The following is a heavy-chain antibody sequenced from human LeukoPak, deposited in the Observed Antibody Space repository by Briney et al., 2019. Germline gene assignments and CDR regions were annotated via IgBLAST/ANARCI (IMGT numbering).Heavy chain of an antibody. J-gene: IGHJ6*04. CDR3: AELGITMIGGV. V-gene: IGHV3-48*03. D-gene: IGHD3-10*02. CDR2: ISSSGSTI. CDR1: GFTFSTYE. Sequence: GGSLRLSCAASGFTFSTYEINRVRQAPGKGLEWVSYISSSGSTIYYASSVKGPFTISRDNAKNSLYLQMNRLRAEDTAVYYCAELGITMIGGVWGKGTTVTISS.